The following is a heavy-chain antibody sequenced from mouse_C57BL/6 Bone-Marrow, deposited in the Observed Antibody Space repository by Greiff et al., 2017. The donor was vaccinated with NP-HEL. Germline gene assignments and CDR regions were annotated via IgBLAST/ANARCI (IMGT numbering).Heavy chain of an antibody. CDR3: ARHAYCGSSPHYAMDY. CDR2: ISNGGGST. CDR1: GFTFSDYY. D-gene: IGHD1-1*01. Sequence: EVHLVESGGGLVQPGGSLKLSCAASGFTFSDYYMYWVRQTPEKRLEWVAYISNGGGSTYYPDTVKGRFTISRDNTKNTLYLQMSRLKSEDTAMYYCARHAYCGSSPHYAMDYWGQGTSVTVSS. J-gene: IGHJ4*01. V-gene: IGHV5-12*01.